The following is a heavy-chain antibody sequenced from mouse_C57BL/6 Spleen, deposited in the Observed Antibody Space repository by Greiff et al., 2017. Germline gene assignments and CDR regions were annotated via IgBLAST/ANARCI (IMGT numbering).Heavy chain of an antibody. D-gene: IGHD3-2*02. CDR2: IYPGSGST. CDR1: GYTFTSYW. CDR3: ARRGSSGTGFAY. V-gene: IGHV1-55*01. J-gene: IGHJ3*01. Sequence: QVQLQQPGAELVKPGASVKMSCTASGYTFTSYWITWVKQRPGQGLEWIGDIYPGSGSTNYNETFKSKATLTVDTSSSTAYMQLSSLTSEDSAVYYCARRGSSGTGFAYWGKGTLVTVSA.